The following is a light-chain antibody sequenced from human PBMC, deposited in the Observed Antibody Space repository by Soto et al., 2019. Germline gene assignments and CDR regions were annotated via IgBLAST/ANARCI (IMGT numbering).Light chain of an antibody. CDR1: QDIKNY. CDR2: DAS. V-gene: IGKV1-33*01. J-gene: IGKJ4*01. Sequence: DIQMTQSKSSLSASVGDRVTITCQASQDIKNYLNWYQQKSGKAPKLLIYDASDLETGVPSRFSGSGSGTDFTFTINSLQPEDIATYYCQQYDNLPLTFGGGTNVAIK. CDR3: QQYDNLPLT.